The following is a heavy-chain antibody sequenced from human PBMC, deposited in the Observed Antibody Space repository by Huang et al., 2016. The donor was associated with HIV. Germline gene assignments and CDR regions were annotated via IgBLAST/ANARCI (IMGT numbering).Heavy chain of an antibody. CDR3: AKDSTPYTSSYIDY. J-gene: IGHJ4*02. CDR2: IRYDGSKN. V-gene: IGHV3-30*02. D-gene: IGHD2-2*02. Sequence: QVQLVESGGGVVQPGGSLRLSCAASGLTFSTYGMHWVRQAPGKWLEWVAFIRYDGSKNYYADSVKGRFTISRDNSKNTVYLQMNSLRAEDSAVYYCAKDSTPYTSSYIDYWGQGTLVSVSS. CDR1: GLTFSTYG.